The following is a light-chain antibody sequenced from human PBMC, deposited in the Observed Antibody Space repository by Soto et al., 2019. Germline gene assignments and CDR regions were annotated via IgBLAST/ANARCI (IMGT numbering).Light chain of an antibody. J-gene: IGKJ4*01. Sequence: EIVLTQSPATLSLSPGERAALSCRASQSVSSYLAWYQQKPGQAPRLLIYDASKRAAGIPARFSGSGSGTDFTLTICSLEPQDCAVYYRQQRSYWPSPFGGGTKVELK. CDR3: QQRSYWPSP. CDR1: QSVSSY. CDR2: DAS. V-gene: IGKV3-11*01.